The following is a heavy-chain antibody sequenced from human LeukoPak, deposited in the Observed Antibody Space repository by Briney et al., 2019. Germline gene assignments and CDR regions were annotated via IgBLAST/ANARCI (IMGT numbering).Heavy chain of an antibody. CDR2: INHSGST. D-gene: IGHD3-22*01. V-gene: IGHV4-34*01. CDR3: ARDILGDSSGYSNYFDY. Sequence: PSETLSLTCAVYGGSFSGYYWSWIRQPPGKGLEWIGEINHSGSTNYNPSLKSRVTISVDTSKNQFSLKLSSVTAADTAVYYCARDILGDSSGYSNYFDYWGQGTLVTVSS. J-gene: IGHJ4*02. CDR1: GGSFSGYY.